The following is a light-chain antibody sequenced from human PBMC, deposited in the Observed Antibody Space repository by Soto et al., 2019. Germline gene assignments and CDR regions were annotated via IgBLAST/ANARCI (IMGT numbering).Light chain of an antibody. CDR3: QQSYDMPWT. Sequence: DIQMTQSPSTLSASVGDRVTITCRASQSIDSWLAWYQQKPGKAPNLLIYKTSNLESGVPSRFSGSGSGTEFSLTISSLQPEDFATYYCQQSYDMPWTFGLGTKVEIK. CDR1: QSIDSW. V-gene: IGKV1-5*03. J-gene: IGKJ1*01. CDR2: KTS.